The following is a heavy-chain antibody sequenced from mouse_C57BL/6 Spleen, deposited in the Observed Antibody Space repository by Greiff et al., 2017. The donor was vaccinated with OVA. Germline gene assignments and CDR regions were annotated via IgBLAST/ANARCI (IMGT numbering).Heavy chain of an antibody. D-gene: IGHD2-4*01. CDR1: GYAFSSYW. V-gene: IGHV1-80*01. CDR2: IYPGDGDT. CDR3: ARYDYDRFYAMDY. J-gene: IGHJ4*01. Sequence: VQLQQSGAELVKPGASVKISCKASGYAFSSYWMNWVKQRPGKGLEWIGQIYPGDGDTDYNGKFKGKATLTADKSSSTAYMQLSSLTSEDSAVYFCARYDYDRFYAMDYWGQGTSVTVSS.